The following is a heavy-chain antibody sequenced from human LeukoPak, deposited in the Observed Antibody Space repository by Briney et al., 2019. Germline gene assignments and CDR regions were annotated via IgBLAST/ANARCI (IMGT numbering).Heavy chain of an antibody. CDR1: GFTFSVYG. Sequence: PGGSLRLSCAASGFTFSVYGINWVRQAPGKGLEWVSYISSGSSTIYYADSVKGRFTISRDNAKNSLYLQINSLRDEDTAVYYCASPAHGSGSYFPFDYWGQGTLVTVSS. V-gene: IGHV3-48*02. CDR3: ASPAHGSGSYFPFDY. J-gene: IGHJ4*02. D-gene: IGHD3-10*01. CDR2: ISSGSSTI.